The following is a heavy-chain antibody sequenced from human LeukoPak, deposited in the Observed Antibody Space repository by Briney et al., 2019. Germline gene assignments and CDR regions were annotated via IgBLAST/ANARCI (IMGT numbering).Heavy chain of an antibody. CDR1: GGSISSSNNY. J-gene: IGHJ6*03. V-gene: IGHV4-39*07. D-gene: IGHD3-10*01. CDR2: ISYSGST. Sequence: SETLSLTCTVSGGSISSSNNYWAWIRQPPGKGLEWIGSISYSGSTSYNLSLKRRVTISIDTSKNHFSLRLSSMTAADTAVYYCAGGYYYGSGSYSYMDVWGKGTTVTISS. CDR3: AGGYYYGSGSYSYMDV.